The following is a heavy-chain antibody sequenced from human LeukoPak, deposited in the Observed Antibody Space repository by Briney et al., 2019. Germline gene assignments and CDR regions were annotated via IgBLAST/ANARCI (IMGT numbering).Heavy chain of an antibody. J-gene: IGHJ5*02. V-gene: IGHV3-7*01. D-gene: IGHD6-19*01. CDR3: AREGGNGWCSGWFDP. CDR2: IKKDGSEK. CDR1: GFTFSSYW. Sequence: GGSLRLSCAASGFTFSSYWMSWVRQAPGKGLEWVANIKKDGSEKKYVDSVKGQFTISRDNAENLLYLEMNSLRAEDTAVYYCAREGGNGWCSGWFDPWGQGILVTVSS.